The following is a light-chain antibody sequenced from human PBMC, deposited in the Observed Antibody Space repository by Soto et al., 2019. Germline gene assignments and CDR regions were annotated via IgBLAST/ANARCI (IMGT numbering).Light chain of an antibody. CDR2: DVS. V-gene: IGLV2-11*01. CDR1: SSDVGGYNY. Sequence: QSALTQPRSVSGSPGQSVTISCTGTSSDVGGYNYVSWYQQHPGKAPKLMIYDVSKRPSGVPDRFSGSESGNTASLTISGLQAEDEADYYCCSYAGSYTFYVVFGGGTKLTVL. J-gene: IGLJ2*01. CDR3: CSYAGSYTFYVV.